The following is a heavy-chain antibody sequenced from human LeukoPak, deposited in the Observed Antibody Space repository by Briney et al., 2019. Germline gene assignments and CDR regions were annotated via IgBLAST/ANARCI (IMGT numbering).Heavy chain of an antibody. J-gene: IGHJ4*02. CDR3: ARATIFGVVSALGPLDS. CDR2: IGGRDSRI. Sequence: GGSLRLSCEASGFTFSSHDMIWVRQAPGKGLEWVSDIGGRDSRINYADSVKGRFTISRDNSKNTVYLQMNSLRVEDTAIYYCARATIFGVVSALGPLDSWGQGTLVTVSS. CDR1: GFTFSSHD. D-gene: IGHD3-3*01. V-gene: IGHV3-23*01.